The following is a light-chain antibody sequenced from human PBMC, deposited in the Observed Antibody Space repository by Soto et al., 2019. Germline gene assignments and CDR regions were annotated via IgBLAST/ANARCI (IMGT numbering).Light chain of an antibody. V-gene: IGKV3-20*01. CDR2: GAS. CDR1: QSVSSSY. J-gene: IGKJ2*01. Sequence: EIVLTQSPGTLSFSPGERATLSCRASQSVSSSYLAWYQQKPGQSPRLLIYGASNRATGIPDRFSGSGSGTDFILTISRLEPDAFVVYYCKHYNNWHFTFGQGTKMEIK. CDR3: KHYNNWHFT.